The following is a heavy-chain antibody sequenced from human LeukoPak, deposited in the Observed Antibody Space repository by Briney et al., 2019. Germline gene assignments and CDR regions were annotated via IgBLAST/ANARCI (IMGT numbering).Heavy chain of an antibody. D-gene: IGHD3-22*01. J-gene: IGHJ6*03. Sequence: GESLKISCKGSGYSFTSYWIGWVRQMPGKGLEWMGIICPGDSDTRYSPSFQGQVTISADKSISTAYLQWSSLKASDTAMYYCARRFYYYDSSGYYNYYYMDVWGKGTTVTVSS. V-gene: IGHV5-51*01. CDR2: ICPGDSDT. CDR1: GYSFTSYW. CDR3: ARRFYYYDSSGYYNYYYMDV.